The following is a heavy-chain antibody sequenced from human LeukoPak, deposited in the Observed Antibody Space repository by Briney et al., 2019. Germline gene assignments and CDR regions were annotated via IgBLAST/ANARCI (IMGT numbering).Heavy chain of an antibody. CDR3: ARRRLGETTTANWFDP. D-gene: IGHD4-17*01. V-gene: IGHV4-4*07. J-gene: IGHJ5*02. CDR1: GGSISSYY. CDR2: IYTSGST. Sequence: SETLSLTCTVSGGSISSYYWSWIRQPAGKGLEWIGRIYTSGSTNYNPSLKSRVTMSVDTSKNQFSLKLSSVTAADTAVYYCARRRLGETTTANWFDPWGQGTLVTVSS.